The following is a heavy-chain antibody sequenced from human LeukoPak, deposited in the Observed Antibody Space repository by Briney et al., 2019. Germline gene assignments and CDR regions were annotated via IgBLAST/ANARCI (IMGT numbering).Heavy chain of an antibody. CDR1: GYSFTSYW. Sequence: GESLKISCKGSGYSFTSYWIGWVRQMPGKGLECMGIIYPGDCDTRYSPSFQSQVTNAADKSISTAYLQWSSLKASDTAMYYCARFNSYDPNWFDPWGQGTLVTVSS. J-gene: IGHJ5*02. CDR3: ARFNSYDPNWFDP. V-gene: IGHV5-51*01. D-gene: IGHD5-18*01. CDR2: IYPGDCDT.